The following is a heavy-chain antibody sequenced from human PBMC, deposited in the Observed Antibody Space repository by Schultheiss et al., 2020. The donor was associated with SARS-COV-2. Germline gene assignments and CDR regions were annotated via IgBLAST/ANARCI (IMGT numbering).Heavy chain of an antibody. CDR2: IYDSGST. D-gene: IGHD3-3*01. CDR1: GGSFSGYY. Sequence: SETLSLTCAVYGGSFSGYYWSWIRQPPGKGLEWIGYIYDSGSTNYNPSLKSRVTISVDTSKNQFSLKLSSVTAADTAVYYCARTDLGATDYWGQGTLVTVSS. V-gene: IGHV4-34*01. CDR3: ARTDLGATDY. J-gene: IGHJ4*02.